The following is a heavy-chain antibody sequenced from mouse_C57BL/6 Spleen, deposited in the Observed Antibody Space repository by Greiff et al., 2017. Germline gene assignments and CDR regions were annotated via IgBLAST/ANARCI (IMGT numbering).Heavy chain of an antibody. V-gene: IGHV1-53*01. J-gene: IGHJ3*01. Sequence: QVQLQQPGTELVKPGASVKLSCKASGYTFTSYWMHWVKQRPGQGLEWIGNINPSNGGTNYNEKFKSKATLTVDKSSSTAYMQLSSLTSEDAAVYYCAREGYSNYAWFAYWGQGTLVTVSA. D-gene: IGHD2-5*01. CDR3: AREGYSNYAWFAY. CDR1: GYTFTSYW. CDR2: INPSNGGT.